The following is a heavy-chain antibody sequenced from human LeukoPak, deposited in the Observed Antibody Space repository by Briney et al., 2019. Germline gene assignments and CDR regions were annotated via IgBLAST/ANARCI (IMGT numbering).Heavy chain of an antibody. CDR1: GGSISSYY. D-gene: IGHD3-22*01. Sequence: SETLSLTCTASGGSISSYYWSWIRQPPGKGLEWIGYIYYSGSTNYNPSLKSRVTISVDTSKNQFSLKLSSVTAADTAVYYCARDRGYYRDAFDIWGQGTMVTVSS. CDR2: IYYSGST. V-gene: IGHV4-59*01. J-gene: IGHJ3*02. CDR3: ARDRGYYRDAFDI.